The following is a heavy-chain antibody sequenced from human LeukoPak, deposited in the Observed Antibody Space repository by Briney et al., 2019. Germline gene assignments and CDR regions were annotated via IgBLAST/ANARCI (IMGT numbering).Heavy chain of an antibody. D-gene: IGHD5-12*01. CDR1: GFTFSSYA. V-gene: IGHV3-30-3*01. J-gene: IGHJ4*02. CDR2: ISYDGSNK. CDR3: AGCRDPIVATIHY. Sequence: GRSLRLSCAASGFTFSSYAMHWVRQAPGKGLEWVAVISYDGSNKYYADSVKGRFTISRDNSKNTLYLQMNSLRAEDTAVYYCAGCRDPIVATIHYWGQGTLVTVSS.